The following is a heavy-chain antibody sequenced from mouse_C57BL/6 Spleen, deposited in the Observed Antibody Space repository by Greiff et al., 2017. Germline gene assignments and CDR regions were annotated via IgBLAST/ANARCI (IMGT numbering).Heavy chain of an antibody. J-gene: IGHJ4*01. CDR2: INPGSGGT. Sequence: VQLQQSGAELVRPGTSVKVSCKASGYAFTNYLLEWVKQRPGQGLEWIGVINPGSGGTNYNEKFKGKATLTADKSSSTAYMQLSSLTSEDSAVYFCARGVTTVVAKDYAMDYWGQGTSVTVSS. CDR3: ARGVTTVVAKDYAMDY. D-gene: IGHD1-1*01. CDR1: GYAFTNYL. V-gene: IGHV1-54*01.